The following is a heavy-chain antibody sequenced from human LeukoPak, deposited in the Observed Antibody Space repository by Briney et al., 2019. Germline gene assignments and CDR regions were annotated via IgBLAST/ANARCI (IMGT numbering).Heavy chain of an antibody. V-gene: IGHV4-61*05. CDR2: IHYSGST. CDR1: GDSISSSNCY. CDR3: ARTTEGYAGGPGYSYYYYMDV. J-gene: IGHJ6*03. Sequence: SETLSLTCTVSGDSISSSNCYWGWIRQPPGKGLEWIGYIHYSGSTHYNPSLKSRVTISVDTSKNQVSLKLRSVTAADTAVYYCARTTEGYAGGPGYSYYYYMDVWGKGTTVTISS. D-gene: IGHD5-12*01.